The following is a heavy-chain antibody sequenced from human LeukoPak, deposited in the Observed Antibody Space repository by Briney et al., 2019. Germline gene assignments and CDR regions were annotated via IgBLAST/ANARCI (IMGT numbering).Heavy chain of an antibody. J-gene: IGHJ4*02. V-gene: IGHV1-2*02. CDR3: ARVGSSGWYVHPTLDY. CDR2: INPNSGDT. D-gene: IGHD6-19*01. Sequence: ASVKVSCKASGYTFTGYYMHWVRQAPGQGLEWMGWINPNSGDTNYAQQFQGRVTVTRDTSISTAYMELSWLRSDDTAVYYCARVGSSGWYVHPTLDYWGQGTLVTVSS. CDR1: GYTFTGYY.